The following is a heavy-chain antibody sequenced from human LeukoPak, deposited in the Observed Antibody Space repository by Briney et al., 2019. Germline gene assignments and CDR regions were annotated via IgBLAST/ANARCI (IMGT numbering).Heavy chain of an antibody. D-gene: IGHD3-10*01. CDR2: IYSGGST. Sequence: PGGSLRLSCAASGFTVSSNYMSWVRQAPGKGLEWVSVIYSGGSTYYADSVKGRFTISRDNSKNTLYLQMNSLRAEDTAVYYCARDHSNYGSGSYFVYWGQGTLVTVSS. CDR3: ARDHSNYGSGSYFVY. CDR1: GFTVSSNY. V-gene: IGHV3-66*01. J-gene: IGHJ4*02.